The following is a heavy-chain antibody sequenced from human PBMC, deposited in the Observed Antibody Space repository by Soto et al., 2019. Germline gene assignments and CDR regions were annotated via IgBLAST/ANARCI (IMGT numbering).Heavy chain of an antibody. V-gene: IGHV1-69*12. CDR2: IVPIVDTS. J-gene: IGHJ4*02. Sequence: QVQLVQSGAEVRQPASSVKVSCKTSGGTFSSYAISWVRQAPGQGLAWMGGIVPIVDTSTYAQKFQGRVTITAAESTSTVYMELSSLRSDATAVYYCVIVVAIPGYPDNWGQGTLVTVSS. D-gene: IGHD5-12*01. CDR3: VIVVAIPGYPDN. CDR1: GGTFSSYA.